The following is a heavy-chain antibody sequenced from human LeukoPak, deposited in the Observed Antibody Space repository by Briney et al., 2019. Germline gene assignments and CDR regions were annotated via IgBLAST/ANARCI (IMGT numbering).Heavy chain of an antibody. CDR2: INPNSGGT. D-gene: IGHD3-16*01. CDR1: GYTFTGYY. Sequence: ASVKVSCKASGYTFTGYYMHWVRQAPGQGLEWMGRINPNSGGTNYAQKFQGRVTMTRDTSISTAYMELSRLRSDDTAVYYCARVDGVHYGMDVWGRGTTVTVSS. J-gene: IGHJ6*02. CDR3: ARVDGVHYGMDV. V-gene: IGHV1-2*06.